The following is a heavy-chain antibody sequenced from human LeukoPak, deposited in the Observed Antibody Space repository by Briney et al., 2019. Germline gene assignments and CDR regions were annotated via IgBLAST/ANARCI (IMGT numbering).Heavy chain of an antibody. CDR1: GYILNKYD. D-gene: IGHD6-19*01. J-gene: IGHJ4*02. CDR3: AKDFYCSGWYVLPYYDF. Sequence: GTSLRLSCAACGYILNKYDMHWLRQAPGKGLEWVAVIWHDGSNEYYADSVRGRFTISRDNSKNTLYLQMSSLRAEDTAVYYCAKDFYCSGWYVLPYYDFWGQGTLVTVSS. V-gene: IGHV3-33*06. CDR2: IWHDGSNE.